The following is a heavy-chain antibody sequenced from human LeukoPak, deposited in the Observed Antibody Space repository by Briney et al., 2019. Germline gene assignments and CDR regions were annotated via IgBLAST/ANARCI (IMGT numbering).Heavy chain of an antibody. V-gene: IGHV1-18*01. J-gene: IGHJ3*02. Sequence: ASVKVSCKVSGYMFTSNALSWVRQGPGQGLEWMGRIGPYSGHTNYAQRLQGRVTMTTDTSTSTAYMELRSLTSDDTAVYYCARVTAAEAFDIWGQGTMVTVSS. CDR3: ARVTAAEAFDI. CDR2: IGPYSGHT. D-gene: IGHD6-13*01. CDR1: GYMFTSNA.